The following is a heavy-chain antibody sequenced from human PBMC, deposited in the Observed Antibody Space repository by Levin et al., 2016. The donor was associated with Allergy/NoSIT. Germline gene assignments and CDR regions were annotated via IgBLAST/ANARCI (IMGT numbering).Heavy chain of an antibody. CDR3: ARRGLSSSWYSYYYYYGMDV. D-gene: IGHD6-13*01. J-gene: IGHJ6*02. CDR1: GFTFSSYG. Sequence: GESLKISCAASGFTFSSYGMHWVRQAPGKGLEWVAVIWYDGSNKYYADSVKGRFTISRDNSKNTLYLQMNSLRAEDTAVYYCARRGLSSSWYSYYYYYGMDVWGQGTTVTVSS. CDR2: IWYDGSNK. V-gene: IGHV3-33*01.